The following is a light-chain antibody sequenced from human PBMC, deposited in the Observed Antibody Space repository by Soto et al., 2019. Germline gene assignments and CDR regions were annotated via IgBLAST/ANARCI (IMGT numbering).Light chain of an antibody. J-gene: IGKJ5*01. CDR2: GAA. Sequence: ENVLSQSPGTLSLSPGERATLSCRASQSVSNNYLAWYQQKPGQAPRLLIYGAARRATGIPDRFSGSASGTDFTLTISRLEPEDFAVYFCQQYSDLPMTFGQGTRLEIK. CDR1: QSVSNNY. V-gene: IGKV3-20*01. CDR3: QQYSDLPMT.